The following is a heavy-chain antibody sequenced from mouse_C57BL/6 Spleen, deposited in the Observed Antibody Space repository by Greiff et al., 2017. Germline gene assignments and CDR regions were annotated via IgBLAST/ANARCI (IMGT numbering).Heavy chain of an antibody. CDR2: IDPETGGT. V-gene: IGHV1-15*01. J-gene: IGHJ2*01. CDR3: TRSGDGPFDY. CDR1: GYTFTDYE. D-gene: IGHD2-3*01. Sequence: QVQLQQSGAELVRPGASVTLSCKASGYTFTDYEMHWVKQTPVHGLEWIGAIDPETGGTAYNQKFKGKAILTADKSSSTAYMELRSLTSEASAVYYCTRSGDGPFDYWGQGTTLTVSS.